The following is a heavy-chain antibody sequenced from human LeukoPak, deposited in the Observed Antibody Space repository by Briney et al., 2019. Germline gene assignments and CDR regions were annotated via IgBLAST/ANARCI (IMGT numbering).Heavy chain of an antibody. D-gene: IGHD6-13*01. Sequence: SVKVSCKASGGTFSSYGISWVRQAPGQGLEWMGRIIPILGIANYAQKFQGRVTITADKSTSTAYMELSSLRSEDTAVYYCAREAGTAAAGTSWFDPWGQGTLVTVSS. CDR1: GGTFSSYG. CDR2: IIPILGIA. J-gene: IGHJ5*02. V-gene: IGHV1-69*04. CDR3: AREAGTAAAGTSWFDP.